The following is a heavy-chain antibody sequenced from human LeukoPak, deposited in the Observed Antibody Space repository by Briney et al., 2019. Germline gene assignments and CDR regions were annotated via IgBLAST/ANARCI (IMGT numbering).Heavy chain of an antibody. V-gene: IGHV3-30-3*01. CDR3: ARDDYDFWSGYFHYYYYGTDV. D-gene: IGHD3-3*01. CDR2: ISYDGSNK. J-gene: IGHJ6*02. Sequence: PGGSLRLSCAASGFTFSSYAMHWVRQAPGKGLEWVAVISYDGSNKYYADSVKGRFTISRDNSKNTLYLQMNSLRAEDTAVYYCARDDYDFWSGYFHYYYYGTDVWGQGTTVTVSS. CDR1: GFTFSSYA.